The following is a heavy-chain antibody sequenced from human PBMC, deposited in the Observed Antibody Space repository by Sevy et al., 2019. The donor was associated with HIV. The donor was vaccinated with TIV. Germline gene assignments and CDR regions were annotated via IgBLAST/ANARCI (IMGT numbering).Heavy chain of an antibody. CDR2: LYSTGST. D-gene: IGHD6-19*01. CDR1: XXXISSXXYX. J-gene: IGHJ2*01. Sequence: SETLSLTXTXXXXXISSXXYXWGWIRQPPGKGLEWIGSLYSTGSTSYNPSLRSRATVSADTSKNQFSLKLDSVSAAXTAVYXCATPRASGWXEXXXGXXXXWGRGTLVTVSS. V-gene: IGHV4-39*01. CDR3: ATPRASGWXEXXXGXXXX.